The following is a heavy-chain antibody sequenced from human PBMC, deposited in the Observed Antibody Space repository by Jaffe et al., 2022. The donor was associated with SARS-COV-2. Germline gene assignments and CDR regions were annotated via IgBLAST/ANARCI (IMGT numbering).Heavy chain of an antibody. CDR1: GFTFDDYA. Sequence: EVQLVESGGGLVQPGRSLRLSCAATGFTFDDYAMHWVRQAPGKGLEWISGISWNSNTMGYADSVKGRFTISRDNAKNSLSLQMDSLGAEDTALYYCVKDSRPSWFGELGNWFDPWGQGTLVTVSS. CDR2: ISWNSNTM. CDR3: VKDSRPSWFGELGNWFDP. V-gene: IGHV3-9*01. J-gene: IGHJ5*02. D-gene: IGHD3-10*01.